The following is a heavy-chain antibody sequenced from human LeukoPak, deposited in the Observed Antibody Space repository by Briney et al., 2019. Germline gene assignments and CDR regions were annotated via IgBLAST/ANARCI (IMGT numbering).Heavy chain of an antibody. J-gene: IGHJ4*02. CDR1: GYDFTKYA. CDR3: ARGSARGYFDY. V-gene: IGHV1-3*01. Sequence: ASAKVSCKASGYDFTKYAVQWVRQAPGQRLEWMGWIDAGNGRTKYSQDFQGRVTITRDTSARIAYMELSSLTSDDTAVYYCARGSARGYFDYWGQGTLVTVSS. D-gene: IGHD3-10*01. CDR2: IDAGNGRT.